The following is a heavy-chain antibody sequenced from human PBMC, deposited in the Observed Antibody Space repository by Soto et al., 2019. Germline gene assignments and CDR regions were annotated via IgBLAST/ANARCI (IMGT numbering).Heavy chain of an antibody. CDR1: GYTFTSYA. V-gene: IGHV1-3*01. D-gene: IGHD2-2*01. CDR3: ARPSHPRYIVVVPAAYYFDY. CDR2: INAGNGNT. Sequence: ASVKVSCKXSGYTFTSYAMHWVRQAPGQRLEWMGWINAGNGNTKYSQKFQGRVTITRDTSASTAYMELSSLRSEDTAVYYCARPSHPRYIVVVPAAYYFDYWGQGTLVTVSS. J-gene: IGHJ4*02.